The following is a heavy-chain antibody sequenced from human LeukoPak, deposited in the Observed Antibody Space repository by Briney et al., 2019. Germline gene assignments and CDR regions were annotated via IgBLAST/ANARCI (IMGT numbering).Heavy chain of an antibody. CDR3: ARGISSSWYFQH. D-gene: IGHD6-13*01. Sequence: GGSLRLSCAASGFTFTNYYMNWIRQAPGKGLEWVSYISSTGSAIYYADSVRGRFTVSRDNAKSSLYLQMNSLRAEDTAVYYCARGISSSWYFQHWGQGTLVTVSS. V-gene: IGHV3-11*01. CDR1: GFTFTNYY. CDR2: ISSTGSAI. J-gene: IGHJ1*01.